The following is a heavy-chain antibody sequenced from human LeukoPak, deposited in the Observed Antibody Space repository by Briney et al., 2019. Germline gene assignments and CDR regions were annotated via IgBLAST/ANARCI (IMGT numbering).Heavy chain of an antibody. Sequence: SETLSLTCAVSGFSISSGYYWGWIRQPPGKGLEWIGSIYHSGSSYYNPSLRSRVAMSVDTSRNQFSVMLTSLTVADTAVDYCANGSQSFSYDSSSYHFDSWGKGTLVTVSS. D-gene: IGHD3-22*01. CDR3: ANGSQSFSYDSSSYHFDS. J-gene: IGHJ4*02. CDR1: GFSISSGYY. V-gene: IGHV4-38-2*01. CDR2: IYHSGSS.